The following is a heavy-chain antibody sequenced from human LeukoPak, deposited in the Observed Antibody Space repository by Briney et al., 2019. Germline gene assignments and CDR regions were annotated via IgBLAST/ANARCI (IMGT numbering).Heavy chain of an antibody. CDR1: GFTFSSYW. Sequence: GGSLRLSCAASGFTFSSYWMSWVRQAPGKGLEGVANIKQDGSEKYYVDSVKGRFTISRDNAKNSLYLQMNSLRAEDTAVYYCARDVYCSSTSCTYYMDVWGKGTTVTVSS. CDR2: IKQDGSEK. D-gene: IGHD2-2*01. V-gene: IGHV3-7*01. J-gene: IGHJ6*03. CDR3: ARDVYCSSTSCTYYMDV.